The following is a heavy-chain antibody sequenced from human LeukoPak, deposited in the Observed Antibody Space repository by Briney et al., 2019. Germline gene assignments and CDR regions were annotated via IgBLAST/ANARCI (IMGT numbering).Heavy chain of an antibody. CDR2: ISYDGSNK. Sequence: GRSLRLSCAASGFTFSSYAMHWVRQAPGKGLEWVAVISYDGSNKYYADSVKGRFTISRDNSKNTLYLQMNILRAEDTAVYYCAREFPDYDILTGYYGYYFDYWGQGTLVTVSS. D-gene: IGHD3-9*01. J-gene: IGHJ4*02. CDR3: AREFPDYDILTGYYGYYFDY. V-gene: IGHV3-30*04. CDR1: GFTFSSYA.